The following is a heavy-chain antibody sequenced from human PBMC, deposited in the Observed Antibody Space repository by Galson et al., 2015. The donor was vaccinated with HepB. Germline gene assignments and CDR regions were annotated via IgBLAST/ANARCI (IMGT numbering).Heavy chain of an antibody. J-gene: IGHJ4*02. V-gene: IGHV4-61*01. CDR3: ARLMTTVIVFDY. D-gene: IGHD4-17*01. CDR2: IYYSGST. CDR1: GGSVSSGSYY. Sequence: SETLSLTCTVSGGSVSSGSYYWSWIRQPPGKGLEWIGYIYYSGSTNYNPSLKSRVTISVDTSKNQFSLKLSSVTAADTAVYYCARLMTTVIVFDYWGQGTLVTVSS.